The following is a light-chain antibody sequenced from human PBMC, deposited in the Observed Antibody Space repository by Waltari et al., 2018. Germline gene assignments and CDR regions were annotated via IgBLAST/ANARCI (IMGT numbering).Light chain of an antibody. CDR2: AAS. V-gene: IGKV1-39*01. CDR1: QSISSY. CDR3: QQSYSTPQT. Sequence: SSLSASVGDRVTITCRASQSISSYLNWYQQKPGKAPKLLIYAASSLQSGVPSRFSGSGSGTDFTLTISSLQPEDFATYYCQQSYSTPQTFGPGTKVDIK. J-gene: IGKJ3*01.